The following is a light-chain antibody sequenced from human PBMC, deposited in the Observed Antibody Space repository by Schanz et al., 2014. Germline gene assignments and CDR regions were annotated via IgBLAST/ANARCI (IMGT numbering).Light chain of an antibody. V-gene: IGLV2-14*02. CDR2: DVS. CDR1: SSDVGGYNF. J-gene: IGLJ1*01. Sequence: QSALTQPASVSGSPGQSITISCTGSSSDVGGYNFVSWYQHHPGQAPKLLIYDVSKRPSGVYTRFSGSKSGNTASLTISGLQAEDEADYYCSSYRRTAAVAVFGTGTKLTVL. CDR3: SSYRRTAAVAV.